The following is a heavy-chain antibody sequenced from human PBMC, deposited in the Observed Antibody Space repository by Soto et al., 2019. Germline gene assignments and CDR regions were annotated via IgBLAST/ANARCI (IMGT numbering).Heavy chain of an antibody. CDR2: ISDSGDRT. Sequence: GGSLRLSCASSGFTLSMSAVNWVRQAPGKGLEWVSYISDSGDRTYYADSVKGRFTISRDRSKDTVSLQMDSLRAEDTAVYYCAKDRGIIVKAGDAFDVWGQGTKVTVSS. J-gene: IGHJ3*01. D-gene: IGHD3-16*02. CDR3: AKDRGIIVKAGDAFDV. CDR1: GFTLSMSA. V-gene: IGHV3-23*01.